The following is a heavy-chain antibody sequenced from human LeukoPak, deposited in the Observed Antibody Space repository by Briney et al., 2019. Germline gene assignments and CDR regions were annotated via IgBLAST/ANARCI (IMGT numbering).Heavy chain of an antibody. CDR2: ISSSSSYI. Sequence: PGGSLRLSCAASGFTFSSYSMNWVRQAPGKGLEWVSSISSSSSYIYYADSVKGRFTISRDNAKNSLYLQMNSLRAEDTAVYYCARAGYSDGGSSHYWGQGTLVTVSS. D-gene: IGHD4-23*01. J-gene: IGHJ4*02. V-gene: IGHV3-21*01. CDR3: ARAGYSDGGSSHY. CDR1: GFTFSSYS.